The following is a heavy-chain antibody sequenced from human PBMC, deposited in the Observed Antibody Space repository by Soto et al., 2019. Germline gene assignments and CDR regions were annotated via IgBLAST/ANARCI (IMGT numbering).Heavy chain of an antibody. V-gene: IGHV4-4*07. Sequence: PSETLSLTCAVSGGSISSSNWWSWVRQPAGKGLECIGRIYTSGSTNYNPSLKSRVTMSVDTSKNQFSLKLSSVTAADTAVYYCAREGASLLWFGELYYYYGMDVWGQGTTVTVSS. CDR1: GGSISSSNW. CDR3: AREGASLLWFGELYYYYGMDV. J-gene: IGHJ6*02. CDR2: IYTSGST. D-gene: IGHD3-10*01.